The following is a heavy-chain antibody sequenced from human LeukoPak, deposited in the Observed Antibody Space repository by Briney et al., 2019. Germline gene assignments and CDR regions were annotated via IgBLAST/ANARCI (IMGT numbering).Heavy chain of an antibody. CDR2: IWYDGSNK. Sequence: PGGSLRPSCAASGFTFSSYGMHWVRQAPGKGLEWVAVIWYDGSNKYYADSVKGRFTISRDNSKNTLYLQMNSLRAEDTAVYYCAREPTTKIAVTEFDYWGQGALVTVSS. V-gene: IGHV3-33*01. D-gene: IGHD6-19*01. CDR3: AREPTTKIAVTEFDY. J-gene: IGHJ4*02. CDR1: GFTFSSYG.